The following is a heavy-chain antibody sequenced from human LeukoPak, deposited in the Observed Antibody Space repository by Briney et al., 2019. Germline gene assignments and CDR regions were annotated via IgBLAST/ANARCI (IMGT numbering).Heavy chain of an antibody. J-gene: IGHJ4*02. D-gene: IGHD3-10*01. Sequence: PPETLSLTCAVYGGSFSGYYWSWIRQPPGKGLEWIGEINHSGSTNYNPSLKSRVTISVDTSKNQFSLKLSSVTAADTAVYYCARAAIAMVRGVIITRYFDYWGQGTLVTVSS. CDR1: GGSFSGYY. V-gene: IGHV4-34*01. CDR2: INHSGST. CDR3: ARAAIAMVRGVIITRYFDY.